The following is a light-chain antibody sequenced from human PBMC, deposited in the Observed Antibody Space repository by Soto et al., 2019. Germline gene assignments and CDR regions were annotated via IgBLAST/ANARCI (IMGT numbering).Light chain of an antibody. CDR3: QQYGSSSLT. CDR2: GAS. CDR1: QSVTSTD. V-gene: IGKV3-20*01. J-gene: IGKJ4*01. Sequence: IVLTQSPGTLSLSPGERATLSCRASQSVTSTDLAWYQQKPGQAPRLLIYGASSRATGIPDRFSGSGSGTDFILTISRLEPEDFAVYYCQQYGSSSLTFGGGTKVEIK.